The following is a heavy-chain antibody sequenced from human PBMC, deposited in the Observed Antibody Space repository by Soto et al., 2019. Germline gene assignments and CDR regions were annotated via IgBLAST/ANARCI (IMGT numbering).Heavy chain of an antibody. V-gene: IGHV3-48*01. CDR1: GFTFSGYA. D-gene: IGHD6-13*01. CDR3: ARDLGSSWYPEYFQH. J-gene: IGHJ1*01. CDR2: VTSSSSTI. Sequence: AESLRPSYSASGFTFSGYAMHRVPQAPGEGLEWVSYVTSSSSTIYYADSVKGRFTISRDNAKNSLYLQTNSLRAEDTAVYYCARDLGSSWYPEYFQHWGQ.